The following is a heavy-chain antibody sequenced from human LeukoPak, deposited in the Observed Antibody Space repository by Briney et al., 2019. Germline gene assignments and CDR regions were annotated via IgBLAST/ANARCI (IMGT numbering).Heavy chain of an antibody. D-gene: IGHD3-10*01. J-gene: IGHJ4*02. CDR1: GFTVSSNY. V-gene: IGHV3-23*01. CDR3: AKGVLPTGFDY. Sequence: GGSLRLSCAASGFTVSSNYMSWVRQAPGKGLEWVSAISGSGGNTYYADSVKGRFTISRDNSKNTLYLQMNSLRAEDTAIYYCAKGVLPTGFDYWGQGTLVTVSS. CDR2: ISGSGGNT.